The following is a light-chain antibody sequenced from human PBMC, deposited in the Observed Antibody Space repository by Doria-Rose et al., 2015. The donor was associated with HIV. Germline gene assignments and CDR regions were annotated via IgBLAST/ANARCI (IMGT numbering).Light chain of an antibody. CDR1: XXDXGXYNY. CDR3: SSYTSSXTLX. V-gene: IGLV2-14*03. CDR2: DVN. Sequence: GSPGQSITISCTGXXXDXGXYNYVSWYQQHXGEAPKLMIYDVNERPSGVSERFSGSKSGNTASLTISGLQAEDEADYYCSSYTSSXTLXFGGGTXLTXL. J-gene: IGLJ2*01.